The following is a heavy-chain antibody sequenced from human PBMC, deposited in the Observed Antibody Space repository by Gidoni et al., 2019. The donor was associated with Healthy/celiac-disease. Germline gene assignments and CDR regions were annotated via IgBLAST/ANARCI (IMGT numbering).Heavy chain of an antibody. V-gene: IGHV4-34*01. CDR1: GGSFSGYY. Sequence: QVQLQQWGAGLLKPSETLSLTCAVYGGSFSGYYWTWIRQPPGKGLEWIGEINHSGSTNYNPSLKSRVTISVDTSKNQFSLKLSSVTAADTAVYYCARGPRFHRITMIVVVITKLPFFDYWGQGTLVTVSS. J-gene: IGHJ4*02. CDR2: INHSGST. CDR3: ARGPRFHRITMIVVVITKLPFFDY. D-gene: IGHD3-22*01.